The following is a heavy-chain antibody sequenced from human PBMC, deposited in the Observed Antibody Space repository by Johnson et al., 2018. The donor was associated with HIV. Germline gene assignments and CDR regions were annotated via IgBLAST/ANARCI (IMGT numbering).Heavy chain of an antibody. J-gene: IGHJ3*01. V-gene: IGHV3-30*02. CDR2: IAHDESIT. Sequence: QVQLVESGGGVVQPGGSLRLSCAASGFTFADYGMHWVRQPPGKGLEWVAFIAHDESITHYADSAKGRFTMSRDNSKNTLYLHMKSLRPEDTSIYYCAKDDNLGVWYSDAFDVWGQGTVVTVSS. D-gene: IGHD6-19*01. CDR1: GFTFADYG. CDR3: AKDDNLGVWYSDAFDV.